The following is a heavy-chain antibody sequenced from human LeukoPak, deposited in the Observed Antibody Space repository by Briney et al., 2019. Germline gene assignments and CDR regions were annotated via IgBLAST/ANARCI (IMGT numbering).Heavy chain of an antibody. D-gene: IGHD3-9*01. CDR2: LSGSGGNT. Sequence: GGSLRLSCAASGFTFSSYAMYWVRQAPGKGLEWVSALSGSGGNTYYADAVKGRFTISRDNSKNTLFLQMNSLRAEDTAVYYCARTAGPYYDILTGPLYGMDVWGQGTTVTVSS. CDR3: ARTAGPYYDILTGPLYGMDV. J-gene: IGHJ6*02. V-gene: IGHV3-23*01. CDR1: GFTFSSYA.